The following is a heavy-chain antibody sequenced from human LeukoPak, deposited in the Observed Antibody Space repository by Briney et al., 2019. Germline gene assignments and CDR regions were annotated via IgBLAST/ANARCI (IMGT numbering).Heavy chain of an antibody. D-gene: IGHD3-9*01. V-gene: IGHV4-34*01. CDR2: INHSGIT. Sequence: SETLSLTCAVYGGSFSGYYWSWIRQSPGKGLEWIASINHSGITYYNPSLKSRVTISVDTSKNQFSLKLTSVAAADTAVYYCGRDGPTGYYDYWGQGILVTVSS. CDR3: GRDGPTGYYDY. J-gene: IGHJ4*02. CDR1: GGSFSGYY.